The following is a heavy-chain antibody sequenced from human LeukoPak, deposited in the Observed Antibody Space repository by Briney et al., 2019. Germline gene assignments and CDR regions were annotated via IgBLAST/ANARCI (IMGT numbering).Heavy chain of an antibody. D-gene: IGHD3-10*01. CDR1: GFTFSSYW. V-gene: IGHV3-7*04. J-gene: IGHJ3*02. Sequence: GGSLRLSCAASGFTFSSYWMSWVRQAPGKGLEWVANIKQDGSEKYYVDSVKGRFTISRDNAKNSLYLQMNSLRAEDTAVYYCARVRDFGELGAFDIWGQGTMVTVSS. CDR3: ARVRDFGELGAFDI. CDR2: IKQDGSEK.